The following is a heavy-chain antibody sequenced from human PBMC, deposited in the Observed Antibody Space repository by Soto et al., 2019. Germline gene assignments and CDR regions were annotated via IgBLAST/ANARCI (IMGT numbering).Heavy chain of an antibody. CDR2: SYYTGSS. CDR3: ARDLRGYSRSDYLDY. V-gene: IGHV4-31*03. CDR1: GGSISSGGYY. Sequence: PSETLSLTCTVSGGSISSGGYYWSWIRQHPGKGLEWVGYSYYTGSSYYNPSLKSRVTISVDASKNQLSLRLASVTAADTAVYYCARDLRGYSRSDYLDYWGQGIPVTAPQ. J-gene: IGHJ4*02. D-gene: IGHD5-12*01.